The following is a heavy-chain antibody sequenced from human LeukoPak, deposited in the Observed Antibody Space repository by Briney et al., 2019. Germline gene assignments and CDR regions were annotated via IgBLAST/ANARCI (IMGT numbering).Heavy chain of an antibody. CDR2: ISNNGGST. CDR3: VKGNRYGSGSWYGMDV. Sequence: GGSLRLSCVASGFTFRSYAMHWVRQAPGKGLEYVSIISNNGGSTYYADSVKGRLTISRDNSKNTLYLQMTSLRAEDTAVYYCVKGNRYGSGSWYGMDVWGQGTTVTVSS. CDR1: GFTFRSYA. V-gene: IGHV3-64D*06. D-gene: IGHD3-10*01. J-gene: IGHJ6*02.